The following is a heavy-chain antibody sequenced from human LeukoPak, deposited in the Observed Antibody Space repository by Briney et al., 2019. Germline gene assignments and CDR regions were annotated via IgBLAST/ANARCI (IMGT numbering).Heavy chain of an antibody. J-gene: IGHJ6*03. CDR2: MNPNSGNT. CDR1: GYTFTSYD. D-gene: IGHD1-26*01. CDR3: ARAPEWGKANYYYYMDV. V-gene: IGHV1-8*01. Sequence: ASVKVSCKASGYTFTSYDINCVRQATGQGLEWMGWMNPNSGNTGYAQKFQGRVTMTRNTSISTAYMELSSPRSEDTAVYYCARAPEWGKANYYYYMDVWGKGPTVTVSS.